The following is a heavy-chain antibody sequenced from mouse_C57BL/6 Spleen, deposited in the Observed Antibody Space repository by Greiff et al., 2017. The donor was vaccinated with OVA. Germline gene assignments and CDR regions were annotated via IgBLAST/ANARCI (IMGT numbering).Heavy chain of an antibody. J-gene: IGHJ4*01. CDR1: GFNIKDDY. V-gene: IGHV14-4*01. Sequence: VQLQQSGAELVRPGASVKLSCTASGFNIKDDYMHWVKQRPEQGLEWIGWIDPENGDTEYASKFQGKATITADTSSNTAYLQLSSLTSEDTAVYYCTHNYGSSYGYAMDYWGQGTSVTVSS. CDR2: IDPENGDT. D-gene: IGHD1-1*01. CDR3: THNYGSSYGYAMDY.